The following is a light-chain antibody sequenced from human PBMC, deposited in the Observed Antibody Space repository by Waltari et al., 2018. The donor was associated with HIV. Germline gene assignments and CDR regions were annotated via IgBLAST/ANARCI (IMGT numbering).Light chain of an antibody. CDR2: DVS. Sequence: QSALTQPASVSGSPGQSITISCTGTSSDVGAYNYVSWYQQHPGKAPKLMIYDVSKRPSGVSNRFSGSKSGTSASLAISGLRSEDEADYYCAAWDDSLSGVVFGGGTKLTVL. CDR3: AAWDDSLSGVV. J-gene: IGLJ2*01. CDR1: SSDVGAYNY. V-gene: IGLV2-14*01.